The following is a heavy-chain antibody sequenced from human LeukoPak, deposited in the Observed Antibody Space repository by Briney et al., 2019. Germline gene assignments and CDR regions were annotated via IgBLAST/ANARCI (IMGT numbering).Heavy chain of an antibody. J-gene: IGHJ5*02. V-gene: IGHV4-59*01. Sequence: SETLSLTCTVSGGSISGYYWSWIRQPPGKGLEWIGYIYYSGSTNYNPSLKSRVTISADTSKNQFSLKPSSVTAAGTAVYYCARSYSSSWYWRFDPWGQGTLVTVSS. CDR1: GGSISGYY. CDR2: IYYSGST. CDR3: ARSYSSSWYWRFDP. D-gene: IGHD6-13*01.